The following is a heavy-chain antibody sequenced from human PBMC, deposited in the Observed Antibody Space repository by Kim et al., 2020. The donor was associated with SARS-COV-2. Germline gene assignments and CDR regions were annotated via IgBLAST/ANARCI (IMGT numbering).Heavy chain of an antibody. CDR2: ISGSGGST. Sequence: GGSLRLSCAASGFTFSSYAMSWVRQAPGKGLEWVSAISGSGGSTYYADSVKGRFTISRDNSKNTLYLQMNSLRAEDTAVYYCAKDSHPVGLRYFDWLFPSGYWGQGTLVTVSS. CDR1: GFTFSSYA. V-gene: IGHV3-23*01. CDR3: AKDSHPVGLRYFDWLFPSGY. J-gene: IGHJ4*02. D-gene: IGHD3-9*01.